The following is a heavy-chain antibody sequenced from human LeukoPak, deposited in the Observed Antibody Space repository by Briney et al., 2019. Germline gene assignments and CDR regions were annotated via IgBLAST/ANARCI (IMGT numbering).Heavy chain of an antibody. Sequence: SGPTLVNPAQTLTLTCTFSGFSLSTSGMCVSWIRQPPGKALEWLARIDWDDDKYYSTSLKTRLTISKDTSKDQVVLTMTNMDTVDTATYYCARIRGSAEFDHWGQGTLVTVSS. V-gene: IGHV2-70*11. D-gene: IGHD1-14*01. J-gene: IGHJ4*02. CDR1: GFSLSTSGMC. CDR3: ARIRGSAEFDH. CDR2: IDWDDDK.